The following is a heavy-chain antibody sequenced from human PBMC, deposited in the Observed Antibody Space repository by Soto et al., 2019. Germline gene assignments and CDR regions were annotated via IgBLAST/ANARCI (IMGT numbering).Heavy chain of an antibody. CDR2: INHSGST. CDR1: CGSFSGYY. Sequence: SETLSLTCAVYCGSFSGYYWSWIRQPPGKGLEWIGEINHSGSTNYNPSLKSRVTISVDTSKNQFSLKLSSVTAADTAVYYCARGSDSSGYYSNYYYYGMDVWGQGTTVTVSS. J-gene: IGHJ6*02. CDR3: ARGSDSSGYYSNYYYYGMDV. D-gene: IGHD3-22*01. V-gene: IGHV4-34*01.